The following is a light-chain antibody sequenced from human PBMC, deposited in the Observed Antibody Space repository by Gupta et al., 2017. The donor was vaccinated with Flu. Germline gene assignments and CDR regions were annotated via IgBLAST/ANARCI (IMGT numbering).Light chain of an antibody. V-gene: IGKV1-5*03. Sequence: DRVTITCRASQSVFGWLAWYQHKPGKAPTLLIYKASTLESGIPSRFSGSGSGTEFTLTITSLQPDDVATYYCQDCSTNSWTFGHGTKVEI. CDR1: QSVFGW. CDR3: QDCSTNSWT. J-gene: IGKJ1*01. CDR2: KAS.